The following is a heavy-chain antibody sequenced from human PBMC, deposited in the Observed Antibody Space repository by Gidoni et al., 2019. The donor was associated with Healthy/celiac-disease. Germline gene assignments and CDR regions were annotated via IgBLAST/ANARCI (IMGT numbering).Heavy chain of an antibody. CDR2: INAGNGNT. D-gene: IGHD2-15*01. CDR3: ARDGDIVVVVAASDGLFDY. V-gene: IGHV1-3*01. J-gene: IGHJ4*02. CDR1: GYTFTSYA. Sequence: QVQLVQSGAEVKTPRASVKVSCKASGYTFTSYAMHWVRQAPGQRLEWMGWINAGNGNTKYSQKFQGRVTITRDTSASTAYMELSSLRSEDTAVYYCARDGDIVVVVAASDGLFDYWGQGTLVTVSS.